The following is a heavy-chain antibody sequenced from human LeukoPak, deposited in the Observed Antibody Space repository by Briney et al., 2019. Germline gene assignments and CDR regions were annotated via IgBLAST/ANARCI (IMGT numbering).Heavy chain of an antibody. Sequence: SQTLSLTCTVSGGSVSSGSYYWRWIRQPAGTGLEWIGRIYTSGSTNYNPSLKSRVTISVDTSKNQFSLKLSSVTAADTAVYYCARWDYGGNSDGGYWGQGTLVTVSS. CDR3: ARWDYGGNSDGGY. J-gene: IGHJ4*02. D-gene: IGHD4-23*01. CDR2: IYTSGST. CDR1: GGSVSSGSYY. V-gene: IGHV4-61*02.